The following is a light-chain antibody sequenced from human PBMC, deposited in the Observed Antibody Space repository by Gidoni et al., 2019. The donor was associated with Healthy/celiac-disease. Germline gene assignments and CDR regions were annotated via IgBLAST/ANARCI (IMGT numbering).Light chain of an antibody. CDR3: QQSYSTPA. V-gene: IGKV1-39*01. Sequence: DIQMTQSPSYLSASVGDRVTITCRASQSISSYLNWYQQKPGKPPKLLIYAASSLQSGVPSRFSGSGSGTDFTLTISSLQPEDFATYYCQQSYSTPAFGGGTKVEIK. J-gene: IGKJ4*01. CDR2: AAS. CDR1: QSISSY.